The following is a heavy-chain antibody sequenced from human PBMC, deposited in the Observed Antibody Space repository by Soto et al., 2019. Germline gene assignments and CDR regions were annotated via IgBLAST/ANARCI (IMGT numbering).Heavy chain of an antibody. CDR1: GYTFTSYY. D-gene: IGHD5-12*01. CDR2: INPSGGST. J-gene: IGHJ4*02. CDR3: ARGVVEDGYNYPLY. Sequence: QVQLVQSGAEVKKPGASVKVSCKASGYTFTSYYMHWVRQAPGQGLEWMGIINPSGGSTSYAQKFHVRVTMTRDTSTTTVHMELSSLRSVDTAVYYCARGVVEDGYNYPLYWGQGTLVTVSS. V-gene: IGHV1-46*03.